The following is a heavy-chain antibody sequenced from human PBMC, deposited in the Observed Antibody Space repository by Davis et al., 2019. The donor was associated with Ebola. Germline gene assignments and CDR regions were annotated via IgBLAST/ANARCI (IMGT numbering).Heavy chain of an antibody. Sequence: GESLKISCAAFGFTFSSYWMSWVRQAPGKGLEWVSAISGSGGSTSYAQKFQGRVTITADESTSTAYMELSSLRSEDTAVYYCAREATRAFDIWGQGTMVTVSS. J-gene: IGHJ3*02. V-gene: IGHV3-23*01. CDR2: ISGSGGST. CDR3: AREATRAFDI. D-gene: IGHD5-12*01. CDR1: GFTFSSYW.